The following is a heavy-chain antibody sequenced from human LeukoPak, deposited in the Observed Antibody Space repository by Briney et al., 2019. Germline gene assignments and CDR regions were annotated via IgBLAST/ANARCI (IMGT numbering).Heavy chain of an antibody. Sequence: SETLSLTCTVSGGSISSSSYYWGWIRQPPGKGLEWIGSIYYSGSTYYNPSLKSRVTISVDASKNQFSLKLSSVTAADTAVYYCATNGKNYNSRFEYWGQETLVPVSS. V-gene: IGHV4-39*01. CDR3: ATNGKNYNSRFEY. J-gene: IGHJ4*02. CDR1: GGSISSSSYY. CDR2: IYYSGST. D-gene: IGHD3-22*01.